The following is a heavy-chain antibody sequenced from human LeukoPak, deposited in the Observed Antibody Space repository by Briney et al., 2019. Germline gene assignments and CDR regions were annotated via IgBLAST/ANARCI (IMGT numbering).Heavy chain of an antibody. V-gene: IGHV4-34*01. CDR1: GGSFSGYY. D-gene: IGHD6-13*01. CDR2: INHSGST. Sequence: SETLSLTCAVYGGSFSGYYWSWIRQPPGKGLEWIGEINHSGSTNYNPSLKSRVTISVETSKNQFSLTMRSVTAADTAVYYCARGIGRTYSSSWYRDYWGQGTLVTVSS. J-gene: IGHJ4*02. CDR3: ARGIGRTYSSSWYRDY.